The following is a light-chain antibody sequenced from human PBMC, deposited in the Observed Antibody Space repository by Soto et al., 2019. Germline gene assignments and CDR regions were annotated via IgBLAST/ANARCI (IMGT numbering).Light chain of an antibody. CDR1: SSNIGGNS. CDR2: SDD. V-gene: IGLV1-44*01. Sequence: QSVLTQPPSASGTPGQRVTISCSGSSSNIGGNSVNWYQHLPGTAPKILIYSDDERRSGVPDRFSGSKSGTSASLAISGLQSEDEADYYCAAWDDNLNGPVFGGGTKVTVL. J-gene: IGLJ2*01. CDR3: AAWDDNLNGPV.